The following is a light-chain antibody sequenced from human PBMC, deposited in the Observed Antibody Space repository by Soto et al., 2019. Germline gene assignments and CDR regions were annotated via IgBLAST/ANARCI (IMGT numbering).Light chain of an antibody. J-gene: IGKJ5*01. V-gene: IGKV1-9*01. CDR2: TAS. CDR1: QGIRTF. CDR3: QQLISYPIT. Sequence: DIQLTQSPSFLSASVGDRVTFTCRASQGIRTFSAWYQQRPGKATKLLIHTASTLQTGVPARFSGSGSGTEFTLTISSVQPEDSATYYCQQLISYPITFGQGTRLEI.